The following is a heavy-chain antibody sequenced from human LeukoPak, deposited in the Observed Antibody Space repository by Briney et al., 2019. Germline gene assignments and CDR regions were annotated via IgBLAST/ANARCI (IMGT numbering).Heavy chain of an antibody. V-gene: IGHV1-69*04. J-gene: IGHJ4*02. CDR3: ARDLGYSSKN. Sequence: ASVKVSCKASGGTFSSYAFSWVRQPPGQGLEWMGRIIPILGIANYPQKFQGRVTITADKPTSTADMELGSLRSEDTAVYYCARDLGYSSKNWGQGTLVTVSS. D-gene: IGHD5-18*01. CDR2: IIPILGIA. CDR1: GGTFSSYA.